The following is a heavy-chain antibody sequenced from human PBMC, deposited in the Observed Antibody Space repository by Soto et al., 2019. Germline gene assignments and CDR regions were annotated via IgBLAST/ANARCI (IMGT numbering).Heavy chain of an antibody. CDR3: ARCIQGDYSYGMDV. J-gene: IGHJ6*02. CDR1: GYTFYSHS. Sequence: QAQLVQSGAEVRKPGASVKVSCKASGYTFYSHSISWVRQAPGQGLEWMGRINADYGNTQYAQKFRGRVTMTTDTSTTTVYMELTNLRSDATAVYYCARCIQGDYSYGMDVWGQGTTVTVSS. CDR2: INADYGNT. V-gene: IGHV1-18*01. D-gene: IGHD5-18*01.